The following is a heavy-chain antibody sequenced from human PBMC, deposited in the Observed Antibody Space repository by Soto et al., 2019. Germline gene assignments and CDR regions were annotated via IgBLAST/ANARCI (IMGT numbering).Heavy chain of an antibody. Sequence: QLQLQESGSGLVKPSQTLSLTCAVSGGSISSGGYSWGWIRQPPGKGLEWIGYIYHSVSTYYNPSLKSRVTISIGRSKNQISLKLSSVTAADPAVYYCARVPDYGGQGTRVTVSS. D-gene: IGHD3-10*01. J-gene: IGHJ4*02. CDR1: GGSISSGGYS. CDR3: ARVPDY. V-gene: IGHV4-30-2*01. CDR2: IYHSVST.